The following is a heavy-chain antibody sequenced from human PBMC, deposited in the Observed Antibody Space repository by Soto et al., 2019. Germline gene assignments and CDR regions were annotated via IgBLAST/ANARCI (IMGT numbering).Heavy chain of an antibody. CDR3: ARDPYGDSSSWYVQTEFDP. CDR2: INAGNGNT. Sequence: ASVKVSCKASGYTFTSYARHWVRQAPGQRLEWMGWINAGNGNTKYSQKFQGRVTITRDTSASTAYMELSSLRSEDTAVYYCARDPYGDSSSWYVQTEFDPLGQGTLVTVSS. V-gene: IGHV1-3*01. CDR1: GYTFTSYA. D-gene: IGHD6-13*01. J-gene: IGHJ5*02.